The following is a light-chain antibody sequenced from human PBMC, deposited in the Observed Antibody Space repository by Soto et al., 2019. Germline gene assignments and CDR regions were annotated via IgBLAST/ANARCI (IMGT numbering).Light chain of an antibody. CDR1: SSNIGAGYD. Sequence: QAVVTQPPSVSGAPGQRVTISCTGSSSNIGAGYDVHWYQQLPGTAPKLLIYGNSNRPSGVPDRFSGSKFGTSASLAITGLQAEDEADYYCQSYDSSLSEVFGTGTKLTVL. CDR3: QSYDSSLSEV. J-gene: IGLJ1*01. V-gene: IGLV1-40*01. CDR2: GNS.